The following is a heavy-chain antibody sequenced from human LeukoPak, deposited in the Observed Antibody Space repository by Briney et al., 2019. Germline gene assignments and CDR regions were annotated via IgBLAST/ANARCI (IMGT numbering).Heavy chain of an antibody. CDR2: VSYSGTT. D-gene: IGHD3-10*01. CDR3: AKHGALVWGVPLNFDP. V-gene: IGHV4-39*01. Sequence: PSETLSLTCTVSGGSISSDSNYFWGWIRQPPGKGLEGIGSVSYSGTTYYNPSLKSRVTISVDTSKTQFSLELSSVTAADTAVYYCAKHGALVWGVPLNFDPWGQGTLVTVSS. J-gene: IGHJ5*02. CDR1: GGSISSDSNYF.